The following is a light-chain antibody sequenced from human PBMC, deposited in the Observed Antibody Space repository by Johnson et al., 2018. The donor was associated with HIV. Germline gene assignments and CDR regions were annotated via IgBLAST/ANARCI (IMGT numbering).Light chain of an antibody. CDR3: GTWDSSLSAGEV. CDR2: ENN. Sequence: QSVLTQPPSVSAAPGQKVTISCSGSSSNIGNNYVSWYQQLPGTAPNLLIYENNKRPSGIPDRFSGSKSGTSATLGITGLQTGDQADYYCGTWDSSLSAGEVLGTGTKVTVL. V-gene: IGLV1-51*02. CDR1: SSNIGNNY. J-gene: IGLJ1*01.